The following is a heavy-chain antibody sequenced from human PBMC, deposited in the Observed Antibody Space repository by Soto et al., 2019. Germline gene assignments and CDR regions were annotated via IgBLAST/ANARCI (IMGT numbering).Heavy chain of an antibody. V-gene: IGHV4-39*01. J-gene: IGHJ4*02. Sequence: SETLSLTCTVSGGSVSSNSYSWGWIRQSPGKGLEWIGTIYSTENTYYHPPLLSRVTISVDTSMNECSLRLSSVTAADTAVYYCARAGETYYDFWSGFSPIDYWGPGTLVTVSS. CDR2: IYSTENT. D-gene: IGHD3-3*01. CDR3: ARAGETYYDFWSGFSPIDY. CDR1: GGSVSSNSYS.